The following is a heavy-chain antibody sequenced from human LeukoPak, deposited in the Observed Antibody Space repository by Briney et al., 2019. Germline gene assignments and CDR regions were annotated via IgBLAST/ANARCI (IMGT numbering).Heavy chain of an antibody. Sequence: GGSLRLSCAASGFTVSSNYMSWVRQAPGKGLEWVSVIYSGGSTYFADSVKGRFTISRDNSKNTLYLQMNSLRAEDTAVYYCAREPVGGVVAEGYFDYWGQGTLVTVSS. CDR1: GFTVSSNY. J-gene: IGHJ4*02. D-gene: IGHD2-15*01. V-gene: IGHV3-53*01. CDR3: AREPVGGVVAEGYFDY. CDR2: IYSGGST.